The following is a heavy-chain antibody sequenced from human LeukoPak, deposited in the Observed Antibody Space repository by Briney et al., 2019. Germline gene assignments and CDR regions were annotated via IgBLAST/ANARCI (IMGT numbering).Heavy chain of an antibody. CDR1: GYTFTSYG. CDR3: ARTYYYDNSGYYDAFDI. J-gene: IGHJ3*02. Sequence: ASVKVSCKASGYTFTSYGISWVRQAPGQGLEWMGWISAYNGNTNYAQKLQGRVTMTTDTSTSTAYMELRSLRSDDTAVYYCARTYYYDNSGYYDAFDIWGQGTMVTVSS. CDR2: ISAYNGNT. D-gene: IGHD3-22*01. V-gene: IGHV1-18*01.